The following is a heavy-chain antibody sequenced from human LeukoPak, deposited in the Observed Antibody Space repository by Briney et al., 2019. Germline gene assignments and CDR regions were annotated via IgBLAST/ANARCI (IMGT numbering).Heavy chain of an antibody. CDR2: IYPGDSDT. CDR1: GYSFTSYW. CDR3: ARRYCSSTSCYSLDY. J-gene: IGHJ4*02. V-gene: IGHV5-51*01. D-gene: IGHD2-2*01. Sequence: GESLKISCKGSGYSFTSYWIGWVRQMPGEGLEWMGIIYPGDSDTRYSPSFQGQVTISADKSISTAYLQWSSLKASDTAMYYCARRYCSSTSCYSLDYWGQGTLVTVSS.